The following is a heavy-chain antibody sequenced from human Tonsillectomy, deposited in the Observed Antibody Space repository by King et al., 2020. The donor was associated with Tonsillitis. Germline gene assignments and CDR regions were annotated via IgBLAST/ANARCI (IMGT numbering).Heavy chain of an antibody. CDR2: IRSKANSYAT. V-gene: IGHV3-73*02. CDR1: GFTFSGAA. CDR3: TRGGDYDSGYYYGMDV. Sequence: VQLVESGGGLVQPGGSLTLSCAASGFTFSGAAMHWVREASGKGLEWVCLIRSKANSYATVYAASVNGRFSDSRDGSKKTAYRQVNSLKTEDTAVYYCTRGGDYDSGYYYGMDVWGQGTTVTVSS. D-gene: IGHD4-17*01. J-gene: IGHJ6*02.